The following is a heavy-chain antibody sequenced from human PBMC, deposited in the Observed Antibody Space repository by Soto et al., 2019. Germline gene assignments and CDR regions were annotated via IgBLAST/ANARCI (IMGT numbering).Heavy chain of an antibody. CDR1: GFTFSSYA. CDR3: AKNLSGLLLSY. CDR2: ISGSGGST. D-gene: IGHD2-15*01. J-gene: IGHJ4*02. Sequence: EVQLLESGGGLVQPGGSLRLSCAASGFTFSSYAMSWVRQAPGKGLEWVSAISGSGGSTYYADSVKGRFTISRDNSNNPLYIQMSGQRAEDTAVYYCAKNLSGLLLSYWGQGTLVTVSS. V-gene: IGHV3-23*01.